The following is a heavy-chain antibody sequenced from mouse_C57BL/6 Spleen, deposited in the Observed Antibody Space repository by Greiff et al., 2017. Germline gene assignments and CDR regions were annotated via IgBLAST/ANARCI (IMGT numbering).Heavy chain of an antibody. V-gene: IGHV1-81*01. D-gene: IGHD2-1*01. CDR1: GYTFTSYG. CDR2: IYPRSGNT. Sequence: QVQLQESGAELARPGASVKLSCKASGYTFTSYGISWVKQRTGQGLEWIGEIYPRSGNTYYNEKFKGKATLTADKSSSTAYMELRSLTSEDSAVYLCAREGIYYGNFWYFDVWGTGTTVTVSS. J-gene: IGHJ1*03. CDR3: AREGIYYGNFWYFDV.